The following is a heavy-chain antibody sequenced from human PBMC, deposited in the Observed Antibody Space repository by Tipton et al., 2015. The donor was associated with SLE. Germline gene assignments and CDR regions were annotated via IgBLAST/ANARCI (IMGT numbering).Heavy chain of an antibody. CDR2: IDPSDSYT. V-gene: IGHV5-10-1*01. CDR1: GYSFTSYW. D-gene: IGHD3-16*01. J-gene: IGHJ6*02. CDR3: ARRGGGDTRVVYFCYGIGV. Sequence: QSGAEVKQPGESLRISCKGSGYSFTSYWICWVRQMPGKGLEWMGKIDPSDSYTNYSPSFQGHVTISADKSLSTAYLQWSSLKASDTAMYYCARRGGGDTRVVYFCYGIGVWRQGITVTVSS.